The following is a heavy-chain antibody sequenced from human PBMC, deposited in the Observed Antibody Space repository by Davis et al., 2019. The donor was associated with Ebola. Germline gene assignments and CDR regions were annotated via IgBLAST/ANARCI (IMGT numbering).Heavy chain of an antibody. J-gene: IGHJ6*02. CDR1: GYTFTGYY. CDR3: ARDATVTRGSYYYYGMDV. Sequence: ASVKVSCKASGYTFTGYYMHWVRQAPGQGLEWMGWINPNSGGTNYAQKFQGWVTMTRDTSISTAYMELSRLRSDDTAVYYCARDATVTRGSYYYYGMDVWGQGTTVTVSS. CDR2: INPNSGGT. V-gene: IGHV1-2*04. D-gene: IGHD4-17*01.